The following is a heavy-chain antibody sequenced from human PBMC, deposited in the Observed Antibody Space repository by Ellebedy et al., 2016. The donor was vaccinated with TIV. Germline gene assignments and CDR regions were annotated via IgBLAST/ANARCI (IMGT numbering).Heavy chain of an antibody. CDR3: ARDWAAHYYDSSGYYREYYYYYYYMDV. Sequence: GESLKISCAASGFTFSDYYMSWIRQAPGKGLEWVSYISSSGSTIYYADSVKGRFTIPRDNAKNSLYLQMNSLRAEDTAVYYCARDWAAHYYDSSGYYREYYYYYYYMDVWGKGTTVTVSS. V-gene: IGHV3-11*01. CDR1: GFTFSDYY. J-gene: IGHJ6*03. CDR2: ISSSGSTI. D-gene: IGHD3-22*01.